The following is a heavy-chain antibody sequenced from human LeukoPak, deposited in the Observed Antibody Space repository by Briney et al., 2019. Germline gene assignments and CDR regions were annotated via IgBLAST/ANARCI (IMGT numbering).Heavy chain of an antibody. V-gene: IGHV4-30-4*01. CDR3: ARALVLLCCGDWFDP. Sequence: PSETLSLTCTVSGGSISSGDYYWSWIRQPPGKGLEWIGYIYYSGSTYYNPPLKSRVTISVDTSKNQFSLKLSSVTAADTAVYYCARALVLLCCGDWFDPWGQGTLVTVSS. D-gene: IGHD3-10*02. J-gene: IGHJ5*02. CDR1: GGSISSGDYY. CDR2: IYYSGST.